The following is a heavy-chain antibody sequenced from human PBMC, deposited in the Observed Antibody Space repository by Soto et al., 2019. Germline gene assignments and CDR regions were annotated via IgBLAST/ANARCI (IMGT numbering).Heavy chain of an antibody. CDR2: IKQDGSEK. CDR3: ARGGYSYGLYDFDY. D-gene: IGHD5-18*01. CDR1: GFTFSSYW. Sequence: GGSLRLSCAASGFTFSSYWMSWVRQAPGKGLEWVTNIKQDGSEKYYVDSVKGRFTISRDNAKNSLYLQMNSLRAEDTAVDYGARGGYSYGLYDFDYWGQGTLVTVSS. J-gene: IGHJ4*02. V-gene: IGHV3-7*05.